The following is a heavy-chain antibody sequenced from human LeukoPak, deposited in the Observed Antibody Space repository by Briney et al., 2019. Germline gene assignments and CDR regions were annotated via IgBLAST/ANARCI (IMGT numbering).Heavy chain of an antibody. Sequence: GGSLRLSCAASGFTFSSYGMHWVRQAPGKGLEWVAVIWYDGSNKYYADSVKGRFTISRDNSKNTLYLQMNSLRAEDTAVYYCAREEVVPAAMFDYWGQGTLVTVSS. D-gene: IGHD2-2*01. CDR1: GFTFSSYG. CDR2: IWYDGSNK. J-gene: IGHJ4*02. CDR3: AREEVVPAAMFDY. V-gene: IGHV3-33*01.